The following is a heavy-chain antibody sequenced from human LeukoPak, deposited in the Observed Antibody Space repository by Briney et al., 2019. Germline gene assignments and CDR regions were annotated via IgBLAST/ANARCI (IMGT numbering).Heavy chain of an antibody. J-gene: IGHJ5*02. CDR3: ARTSRYSSSWDWFDP. D-gene: IGHD6-13*01. CDR1: GYTFTSYG. V-gene: IGHV1-18*01. Sequence: GASVKVSCKASGYTFTSYGISWVRQAPGQGLEWMGWISAYNGNTNYVQKLQGRVTMTTDTSTSTAYMELRSLRSDDTAVYYCARTSRYSSSWDWFDPWGQGTLVTVSS. CDR2: ISAYNGNT.